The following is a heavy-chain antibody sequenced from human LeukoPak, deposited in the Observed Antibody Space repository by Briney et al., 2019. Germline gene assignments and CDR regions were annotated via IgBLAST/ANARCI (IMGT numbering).Heavy chain of an antibody. V-gene: IGHV4-34*01. Sequence: PSETLSLTCAVYGGSSSGYYWSWIRQPPGKGLEWIGEINHSGSTNYNPSLKSRVTISVDTSKNQFSLKLSSVTAADTAVYYCAREPSYCSSTSCLNWFDPWGQGTLVTVSS. CDR3: AREPSYCSSTSCLNWFDP. J-gene: IGHJ5*02. CDR2: INHSGST. D-gene: IGHD2-2*01. CDR1: GGSSSGYY.